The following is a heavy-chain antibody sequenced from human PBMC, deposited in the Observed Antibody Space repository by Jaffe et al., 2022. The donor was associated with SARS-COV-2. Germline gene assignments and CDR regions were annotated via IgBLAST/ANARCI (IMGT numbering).Heavy chain of an antibody. CDR2: MNPNSGNT. CDR3: ARGPGGLWFGELNYYYYYGMDV. J-gene: IGHJ6*02. Sequence: QVQLVQSGAEVKKPGASVKVSCKASGYTFTSYDINWVRQATGQGLEWMGWMNPNSGNTGYAQKFQGRVTMTRNTSISTAYMELSSLRSEDTAVYYCARGPGGLWFGELNYYYYYGMDVWGQGTTVTVSS. D-gene: IGHD3-10*01. V-gene: IGHV1-8*01. CDR1: GYTFTSYD.